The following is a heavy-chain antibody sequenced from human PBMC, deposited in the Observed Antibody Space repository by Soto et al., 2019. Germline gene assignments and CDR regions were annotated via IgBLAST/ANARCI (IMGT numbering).Heavy chain of an antibody. J-gene: IGHJ6*02. CDR1: GGSFSGYY. V-gene: IGHV4-34*01. D-gene: IGHD6-13*01. Sequence: SETLSLTCAVYGGSFSGYYWSWIRQPPGKGLEWIGEINHSGSTNYNPSLKSRVTISVDTSKNQFSLKLSSVTAADTAVYYCARDLAAGVVAGMDVWGQGTTVTVSS. CDR2: INHSGST. CDR3: ARDLAAGVVAGMDV.